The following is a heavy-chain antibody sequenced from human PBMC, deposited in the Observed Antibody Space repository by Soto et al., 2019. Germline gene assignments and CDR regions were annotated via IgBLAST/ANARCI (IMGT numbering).Heavy chain of an antibody. CDR2: SSYNGGT. D-gene: IGHD3-10*01. J-gene: IGHJ4*02. Sequence: SETLSLTCTVSTDSSSFTNSYWGWIRQPPGKGLQWIGSSSYNGGTFYNPSLKGRVVISFDTSKKQSSLQVTSVTAADTAVYFRARHRIEVVWRGFDFWGQGSPVTVSS. CDR1: TDSSSFTNSY. CDR3: ARHRIEVVWRGFDF. V-gene: IGHV4-39*01.